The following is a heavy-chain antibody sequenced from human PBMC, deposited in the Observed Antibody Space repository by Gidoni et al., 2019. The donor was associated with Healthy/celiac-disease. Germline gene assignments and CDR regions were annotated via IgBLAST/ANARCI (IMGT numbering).Heavy chain of an antibody. CDR3: AKDTRDLWSGYSDY. CDR2: ISYDGSNK. V-gene: IGHV3-30*18. CDR1: GFTFSSYG. J-gene: IGHJ4*02. Sequence: QVQLVESGGGVVQPGRSLRLSCAASGFTFSSYGMHWVRQAPGKGLEWVAVISYDGSNKYYADSVKGRFTISRDNSKNTLYLQMNSLRAEDTAVYYCAKDTRDLWSGYSDYWGQGTLVTVSS. D-gene: IGHD3-3*01.